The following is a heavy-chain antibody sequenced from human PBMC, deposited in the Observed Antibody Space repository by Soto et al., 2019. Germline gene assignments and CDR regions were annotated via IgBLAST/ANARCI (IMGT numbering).Heavy chain of an antibody. Sequence: DVRLVESGGGLVQPGGSLRLSCTGSGFKFDDYAMHWVRQAPGKGMEWVACISYNRGAISYVDSVRGRFTISRDNAMNSLYLQMSSLRADDTALYYCTRAVPDIRVIASGALDVWGLGTMVTVS. CDR1: GFKFDDYA. CDR2: ISYNRGAI. J-gene: IGHJ3*01. V-gene: IGHV3-9*01. D-gene: IGHD2-21*01. CDR3: TRAVPDIRVIASGALDV.